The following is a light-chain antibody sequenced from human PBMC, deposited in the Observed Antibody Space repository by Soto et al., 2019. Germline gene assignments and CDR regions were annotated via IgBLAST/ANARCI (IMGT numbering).Light chain of an antibody. CDR3: QQYDISPWT. V-gene: IGKV3-20*01. CDR2: GAS. Sequence: EIVLTQSPGTLSLSPGERATLSCRASQSVGSTYLAWYQQKPGQAPRLLIFGASSRATGIPDRFSGSGSGTEFTLTISSLEPEDFAVYYCQQYDISPWTFGQGTKVDIK. J-gene: IGKJ1*01. CDR1: QSVGSTY.